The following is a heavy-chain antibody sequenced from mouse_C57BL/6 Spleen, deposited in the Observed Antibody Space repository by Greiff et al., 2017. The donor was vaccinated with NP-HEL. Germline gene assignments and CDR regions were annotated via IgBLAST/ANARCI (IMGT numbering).Heavy chain of an antibody. Sequence: VQLQQPGAELVKPGAPVKLSCKASGYTFTSYWMHWVKQRPGQGLEWIGMIHPNSGSTNYNEKFKSKATLTVDKSSSTAYMQLSSLTSEDSSVYYCARSDAQAPFAYWGQGTLVTVSA. J-gene: IGHJ3*01. CDR1: GYTFTSYW. CDR2: IHPNSGST. D-gene: IGHD3-2*02. V-gene: IGHV1-64*01. CDR3: ARSDAQAPFAY.